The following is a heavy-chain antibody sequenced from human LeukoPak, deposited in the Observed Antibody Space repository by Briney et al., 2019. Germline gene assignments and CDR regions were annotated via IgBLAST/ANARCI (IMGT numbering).Heavy chain of an antibody. CDR2: ISYDGSNK. J-gene: IGHJ4*02. CDR1: GFTFSSYG. V-gene: IGHV3-30*18. D-gene: IGHD2-15*01. Sequence: GGSLTLSCAASGFTFSSYGMHWVRQAPGKGLEWVAVISYDGSNKYYADSVKGRFTISRDNSKNTLYLQMNSLRAEDTAVYYCAKDTSGSCYDYWGQGTLVTVSS. CDR3: AKDTSGSCYDY.